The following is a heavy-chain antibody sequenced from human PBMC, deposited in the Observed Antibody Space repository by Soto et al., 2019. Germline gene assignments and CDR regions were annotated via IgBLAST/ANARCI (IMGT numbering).Heavy chain of an antibody. CDR2: IYYSGST. V-gene: IGHV4-39*01. J-gene: IGHJ5*02. Sequence: QLQLQESGPGLVKPSETLSLTCTVSGGSISSSSYYWGWIRQPPGKGLEWIGSIYYSGSTYYNPSHKSRVAIAVDTSKNQYALKLSSVTAADTAVYYCARTIVVVVAATRYLAWFDPWGQGTLVTVSS. CDR3: ARTIVVVVAATRYLAWFDP. D-gene: IGHD2-15*01. CDR1: GGSISSSSYY.